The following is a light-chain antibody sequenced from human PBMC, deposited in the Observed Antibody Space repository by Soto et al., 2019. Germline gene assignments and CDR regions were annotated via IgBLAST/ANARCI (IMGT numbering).Light chain of an antibody. V-gene: IGKV3-15*01. Sequence: EIVLTQSQATLSVYPGERATLSCRASQSVSSNLAWYQQKPGQAPRLLIYGASTRATGIPARFSGSGSGTEFTLTISSLQSEDFAVYYCQQYNNWPRTFGQGTKVDIK. CDR3: QQYNNWPRT. J-gene: IGKJ1*01. CDR1: QSVSSN. CDR2: GAS.